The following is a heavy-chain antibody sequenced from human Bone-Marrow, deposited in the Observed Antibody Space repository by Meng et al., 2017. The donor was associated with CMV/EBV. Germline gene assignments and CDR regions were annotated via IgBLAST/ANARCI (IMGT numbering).Heavy chain of an antibody. J-gene: IGHJ4*02. Sequence: SQTLSLTCAVYGGSFSGYYWSWIRQPPGKGLEWIGEINHSGSTNYNPSLKSRVTISVDTSKNQFSLKLSSVTAADTAVYYCARSGSYRSILFDFWGQGTLVTGSS. CDR3: ARSGSYRSILFDF. CDR2: INHSGST. V-gene: IGHV4-34*01. D-gene: IGHD1-26*01. CDR1: GGSFSGYY.